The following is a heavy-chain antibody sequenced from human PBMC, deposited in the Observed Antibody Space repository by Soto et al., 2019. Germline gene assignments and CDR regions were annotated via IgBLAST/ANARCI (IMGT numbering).Heavy chain of an antibody. Sequence: WGSLRLSCTASGFVFSNYYIIFIGHSPLKGLEWVSSISSRDLSIYYADSVKGRFTIFRDNAKNSLFLHMSDLRTADTAVYYCARVSATGWHVNGRDYFDHWGLGTLVTVSS. V-gene: IGHV3-11*01. J-gene: IGHJ4*02. D-gene: IGHD6-19*01. CDR2: ISSRDLSI. CDR1: GFVFSNYY. CDR3: ARVSATGWHVNGRDYFDH.